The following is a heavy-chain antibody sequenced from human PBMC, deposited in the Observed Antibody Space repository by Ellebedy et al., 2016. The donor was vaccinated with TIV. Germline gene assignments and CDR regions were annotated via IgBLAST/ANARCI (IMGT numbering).Heavy chain of an antibody. D-gene: IGHD6-19*01. V-gene: IGHV3-23*01. CDR2: ISGSGGST. CDR1: GFTFSSYA. CDR3: TRGVQQWLVHHPSDYYGMDV. J-gene: IGHJ6*02. Sequence: GESLKISXAASGFTFSSYAMSWVRQAPGKGLEWVSAISGSGGSTYYADSVKGRFTISRDNSKNTLYLQMNSLRAEDTAVYYCTRGVQQWLVHHPSDYYGMDVWGQGTTVTVSS.